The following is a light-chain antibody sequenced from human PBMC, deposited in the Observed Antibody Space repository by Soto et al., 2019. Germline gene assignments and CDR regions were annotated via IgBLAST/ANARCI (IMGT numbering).Light chain of an antibody. J-gene: IGKJ1*01. CDR3: QHYGTSTRT. V-gene: IGKV3-20*01. CDR1: QSVSATY. Sequence: EIVLTQSPGTLSLSPGESATLSCRANQSVSATYLAWYQQKPGQAPRLLIYAASSRATDIPDRFSGRGSGXDXXXAXXRLXPEDFAVYWCQHYGTSTRTFGQGTKVEIK. CDR2: AAS.